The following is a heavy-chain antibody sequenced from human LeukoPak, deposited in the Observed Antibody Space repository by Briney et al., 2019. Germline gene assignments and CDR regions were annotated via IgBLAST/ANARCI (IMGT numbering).Heavy chain of an antibody. CDR1: GFSFSSYA. J-gene: IGHJ3*02. D-gene: IGHD2-21*02. Sequence: GGSLRLSCATSGFSFSSYAMTWVLQAPGKGLEWVSGISDSGSRAYYADSVKGRFTISRDNSKNTLYLQMNSLRAEDTALYYCAKDRAGCGGDCGGDSFDIWGQGTMVTVSS. V-gene: IGHV3-23*01. CDR3: AKDRAGCGGDCGGDSFDI. CDR2: ISDSGSRA.